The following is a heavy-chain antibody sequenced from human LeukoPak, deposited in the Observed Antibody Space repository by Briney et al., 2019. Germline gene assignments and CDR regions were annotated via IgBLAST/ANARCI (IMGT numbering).Heavy chain of an antibody. CDR2: IIPIFGTA. CDR1: GYTFTSYG. J-gene: IGHJ4*02. Sequence: GASVKVSCKASGYTFTSYGISWVRQAPGQGLEWMGGIIPIFGTANYAQKFQGRVTITADESTSTAYMEPSSLRSEDTAVYYCARFSGSTDYWGQGTLVTVSS. V-gene: IGHV1-69*13. CDR3: ARFSGSTDY. D-gene: IGHD1-26*01.